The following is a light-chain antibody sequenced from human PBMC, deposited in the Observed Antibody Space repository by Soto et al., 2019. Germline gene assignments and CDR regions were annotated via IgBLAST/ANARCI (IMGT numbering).Light chain of an antibody. V-gene: IGLV2-23*02. CDR3: CSYAYTSTFL. J-gene: IGLJ2*01. CDR2: EVS. CDR1: NSDVGKYNL. Sequence: QSALTQPASVSGSPGQSITIACTGTNSDVGKYNLVSWYRHHPGKAPQLMIFEVSKRPSGISDRFSGSKSGNTASLTISGLQAEDEADYYCCSYAYTSTFLFCGGTKLTVL.